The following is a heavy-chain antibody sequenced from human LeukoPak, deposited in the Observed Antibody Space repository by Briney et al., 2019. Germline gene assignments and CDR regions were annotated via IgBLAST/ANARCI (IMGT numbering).Heavy chain of an antibody. CDR2: IYHSGST. V-gene: IGHV4-4*02. CDR3: ARTSRINMVLDP. D-gene: IGHD3-10*01. J-gene: IGHJ5*02. Sequence: PSGTLSLTCGVSGGSISNTNWWTWVRQPPGKGLEWTGEIYHSGSTNYNPSLKSRVTISVDKSKNQFSLKLSSVTAADTAVYYCARTSRINMVLDPWGQGTLVTVSS. CDR1: GGSISNTNW.